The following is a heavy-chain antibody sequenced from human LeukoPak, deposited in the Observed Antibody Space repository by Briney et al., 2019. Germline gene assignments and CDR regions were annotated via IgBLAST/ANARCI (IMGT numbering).Heavy chain of an antibody. Sequence: PSETLSLTCTVSGGYISSSNFYWGWIRQPPGRGLEWLGNIYYSGSTYYNPSLKSRVTISVDTSKNQFSLQLNSVTPEDTAVYYCARGPSYFQHWGQGTLVTVSS. CDR2: IYYSGST. CDR1: GGYISSSNFY. V-gene: IGHV4-39*01. CDR3: ARGPSYFQH. J-gene: IGHJ1*01.